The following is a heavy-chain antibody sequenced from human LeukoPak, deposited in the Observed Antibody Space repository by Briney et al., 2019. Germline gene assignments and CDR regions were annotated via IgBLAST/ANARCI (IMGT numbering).Heavy chain of an antibody. Sequence: PGGSLRLSCAVSGLTFSSYSMSWVRQAPGEGLYWVSGISASGSGTYYADSLKGRFTISRDNSKNTLYLQMNSLRVEDTAVYYCAKGHTDYGTGFDLWGQGTLVIVSS. V-gene: IGHV3-23*01. CDR1: GLTFSSYS. CDR3: AKGHTDYGTGFDL. D-gene: IGHD4-17*01. J-gene: IGHJ4*02. CDR2: ISASGSGT.